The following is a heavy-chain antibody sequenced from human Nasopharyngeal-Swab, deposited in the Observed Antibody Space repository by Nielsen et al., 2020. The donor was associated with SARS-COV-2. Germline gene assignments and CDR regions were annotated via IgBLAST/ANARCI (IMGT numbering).Heavy chain of an antibody. D-gene: IGHD6-6*01. Sequence: VRQAPGKGLEWVANIKRDGSEKYYVDSVKGRFTISRDNAKNSLFLQMNSLRAEDTAVYYCATVPSTIAVRKLLRSKDYYYYMDVWGTGTTVTVSS. V-gene: IGHV3-7*01. CDR3: ATVPSTIAVRKLLRSKDYYYYMDV. CDR2: IKRDGSEK. J-gene: IGHJ6*03.